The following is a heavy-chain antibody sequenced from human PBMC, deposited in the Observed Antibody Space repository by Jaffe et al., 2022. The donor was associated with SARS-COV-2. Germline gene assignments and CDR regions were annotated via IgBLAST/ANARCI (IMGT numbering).Heavy chain of an antibody. D-gene: IGHD6-19*01. CDR3: AKVGHWDRSTTSGWKTYFYYYMDV. V-gene: IGHV3-9*01. Sequence: EVQLVESGGGLVQPGRSLRLSCAASGFTFDDYVMHWVRQAPGKGLEWVSGISWNSAVIGYADSVKGRFTISRDNAKNALYLQMDSLRADDTALYYCAKVGHWDRSTTSGWKTYFYYYMDVWGRGTTVTVSS. J-gene: IGHJ6*03. CDR1: GFTFDDYV. CDR2: ISWNSAVI.